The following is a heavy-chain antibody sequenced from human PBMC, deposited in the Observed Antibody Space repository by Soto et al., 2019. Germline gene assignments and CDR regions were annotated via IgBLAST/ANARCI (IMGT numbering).Heavy chain of an antibody. CDR3: ARARSVGSCYLRYHCTSGGYYFDY. D-gene: IGHD2-15*01. Sequence: EVQLVESGGGLVQPGGSLRLSCAASGFTFSSYWMSWVRQAPGKGLEWVANIKQDGSEKYYVDSVKGRFTISRDNAKNALYLQMNSQRAEDTAVYYYARARSVGSCYLRYHCTSGGYYFDYWGQGTLVTVSS. CDR2: IKQDGSEK. CDR1: GFTFSSYW. J-gene: IGHJ4*02. V-gene: IGHV3-7*01.